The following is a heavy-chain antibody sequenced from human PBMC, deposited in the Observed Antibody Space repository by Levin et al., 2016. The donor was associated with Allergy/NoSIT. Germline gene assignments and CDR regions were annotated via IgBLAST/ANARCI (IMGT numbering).Heavy chain of an antibody. CDR2: IGGSGDNT. V-gene: IGHV3-23*01. J-gene: IGHJ4*02. D-gene: IGHD6-19*01. Sequence: WIRQPPGKGLEWVSLIGGSGDNTYYADSVKGRFTISRDNSKNTLYLQMNSLRAEDTAVYYCAKGRGQWLEQGSRYFDYWGQGTLVTVSS. CDR3: AKGRGQWLEQGSRYFDY.